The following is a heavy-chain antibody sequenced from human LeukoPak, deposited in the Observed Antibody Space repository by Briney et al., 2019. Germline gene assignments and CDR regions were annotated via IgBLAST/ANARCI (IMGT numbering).Heavy chain of an antibody. V-gene: IGHV1-46*01. CDR3: ANEMATISRALLH. J-gene: IGHJ4*02. D-gene: IGHD5-24*01. CDR2: INPSGGST. CDR1: GHTFTGYY. Sequence: ASVKVSCKASGHTFTGYYMHWVRQAPGQGLEWMGIINPSGGSTSYAQKFQSRVTMTRDTSTSTVYMELSSLRSEDTAVYYCANEMATISRALLHWGQGTLVTVSS.